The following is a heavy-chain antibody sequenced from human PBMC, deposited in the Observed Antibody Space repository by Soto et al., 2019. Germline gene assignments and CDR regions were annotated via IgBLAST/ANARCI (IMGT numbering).Heavy chain of an antibody. CDR1: GGTFSSYT. J-gene: IGHJ3*02. D-gene: IGHD3-16*02. Sequence: GASVKVSCKASGGTFSSYTISWVRQAPGQGLEWMGRIIPILGIANYAQKFQGRVTITADKSTSTAYMELSSLRSEDTAVYYCARDKMITFGGVIVNGAFDIWGQGTMVTVS. CDR3: ARDKMITFGGVIVNGAFDI. V-gene: IGHV1-69*04. CDR2: IIPILGIA.